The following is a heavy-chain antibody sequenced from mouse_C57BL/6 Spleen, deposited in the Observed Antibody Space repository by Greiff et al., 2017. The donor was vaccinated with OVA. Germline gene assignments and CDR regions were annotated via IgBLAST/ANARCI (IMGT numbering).Heavy chain of an antibody. CDR2: IDPEDGET. V-gene: IGHV14-2*01. J-gene: IGHJ1*03. CDR1: GSNIKDYY. Sequence: EVQLQQSGAELVKPGASVKLSCTASGSNIKDYYMHWVKQRTEQSLEWSGRIDPEDGETKYAPKFKGKATITADTSYNTAYLQLSSLTSEDTAVYYCARPHDYGSSYWYVDVWGTGTTVTVSS. D-gene: IGHD1-1*01. CDR3: ARPHDYGSSYWYVDV.